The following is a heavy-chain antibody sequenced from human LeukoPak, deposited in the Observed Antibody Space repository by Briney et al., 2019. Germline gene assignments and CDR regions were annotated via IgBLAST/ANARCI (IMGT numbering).Heavy chain of an antibody. D-gene: IGHD2-2*01. CDR1: GSTFSTYS. V-gene: IGHV3-30-3*01. Sequence: PGRSLRLSCAASGSTFSTYSMHWVRQAPGKGLEWLAVVSGDGNNKYYLDSVKGRFTISRDNSKNTLYLQIDSLRVEDTAVYYCARDYIVPAGPYQFDYWGQGTLVTVSS. CDR3: ARDYIVPAGPYQFDY. J-gene: IGHJ4*02. CDR2: VSGDGNNK.